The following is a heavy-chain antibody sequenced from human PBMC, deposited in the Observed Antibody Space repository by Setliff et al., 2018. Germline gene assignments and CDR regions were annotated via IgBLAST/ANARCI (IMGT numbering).Heavy chain of an antibody. CDR3: ARDRNDNYESSGYYYAGGYMDV. CDR2: INPTGGST. J-gene: IGHJ6*03. V-gene: IGHV1-46*01. D-gene: IGHD3-22*01. CDR1: GSTFTSYY. Sequence: ASVKVSCKASGSTFTSYYMHWVRQAPGQGLEWMGLINPTGGSTSYAQKFQGRVTMTRDTSTSTVFMELSSLRSEDTAVYYCARDRNDNYESSGYYYAGGYMDVWGKGTTVTVSS.